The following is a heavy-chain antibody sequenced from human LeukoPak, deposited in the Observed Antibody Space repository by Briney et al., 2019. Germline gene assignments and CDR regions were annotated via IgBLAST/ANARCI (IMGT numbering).Heavy chain of an antibody. D-gene: IGHD6-13*01. J-gene: IGHJ4*02. CDR3: ARGPPSIAAAADFDY. Sequence: SETLSLTCAVYGGSFSGYYWSWIRQPPGKGLDWIGEINRSGSTNYNPSLKSRVTISVDTSKNQFSLKLSSVTAADTAVYYCARGPPSIAAAADFDYWGQGTMVTVSS. V-gene: IGHV4-34*01. CDR1: GGSFSGYY. CDR2: INRSGST.